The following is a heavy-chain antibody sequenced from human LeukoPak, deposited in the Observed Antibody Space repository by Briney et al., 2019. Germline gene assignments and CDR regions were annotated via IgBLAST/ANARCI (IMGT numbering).Heavy chain of an antibody. CDR3: ARNGDYVPDDAFDI. CDR2: IIPIFGTA. Sequence: SVKVSCKASGGTFSSYAISWVRQAPGQGLEWMGRIIPIFGTANYAQKFQGRVTITTDESTSTAYMELSSLRSEDTAVYYCARNGDYVPDDAFDISGQGTMVTVSS. V-gene: IGHV1-69*05. D-gene: IGHD4-17*01. CDR1: GGTFSSYA. J-gene: IGHJ3*02.